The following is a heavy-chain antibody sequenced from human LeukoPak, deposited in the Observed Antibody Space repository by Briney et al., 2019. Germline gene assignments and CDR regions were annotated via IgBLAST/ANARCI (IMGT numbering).Heavy chain of an antibody. Sequence: GGSLRLSCAASGFTFSSYSMHWVRQAPGKGLEWVSSISSSSSYIYYADSVKGRFTIPRDNAKNSLYLQMNSLRAEDTAVYYCARFPYCSGGSCYPTDYWGQGTLVTVSS. J-gene: IGHJ4*02. V-gene: IGHV3-21*01. CDR1: GFTFSSYS. CDR2: ISSSSSYI. CDR3: ARFPYCSGGSCYPTDY. D-gene: IGHD2-15*01.